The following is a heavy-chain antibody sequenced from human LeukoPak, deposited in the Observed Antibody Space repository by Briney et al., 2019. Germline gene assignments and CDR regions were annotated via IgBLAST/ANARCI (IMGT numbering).Heavy chain of an antibody. CDR1: GYTFTGYY. V-gene: IGHV1-2*02. D-gene: IGHD3-22*01. CDR3: ARVPSGYYYVIDY. J-gene: IGHJ4*02. CDR2: INPNSGGT. Sequence: ASVKVSCKASGYTFTGYYMHWVRQAPGQGLEWMGWINPNSGGTNYAQKFQGRVTMTRDTSTSTVYMELSSLRSEDTAVYYCARVPSGYYYVIDYWGQGTLVTVSS.